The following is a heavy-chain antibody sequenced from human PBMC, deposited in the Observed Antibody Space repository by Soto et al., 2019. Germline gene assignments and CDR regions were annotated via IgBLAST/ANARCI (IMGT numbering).Heavy chain of an antibody. J-gene: IGHJ4*02. CDR1: AFSFSTYG. Sequence: QVQLLESGGGVVQPGRSLRLSCSVSAFSFSTYGMHWVRQAPGKGLEWVAIVWADGATKYYADSVRGRFTISRDNAENTIYLQMNSMRAEDTAVYYCATGRPGPVSTFPLFEYWGQGTLVTVSS. CDR3: ATGRPGPVSTFPLFEY. D-gene: IGHD3-3*02. V-gene: IGHV3-33*01. CDR2: VWADGATK.